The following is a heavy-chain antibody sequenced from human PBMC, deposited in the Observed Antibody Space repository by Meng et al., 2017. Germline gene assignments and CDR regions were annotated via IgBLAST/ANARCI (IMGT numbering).Heavy chain of an antibody. Sequence: QVQLVQSGSEVKKPGSSVKASCKASGGTFSSYAISWVRQAPGQGLAWMGGIIPIFGTANYAQKFQGRVTITADESTSTAYMELSSLRSEDTAVYYCARVKVYYRRLQLDYWGQGTLVTVSS. CDR3: ARVKVYYRRLQLDY. J-gene: IGHJ4*02. CDR2: IIPIFGTA. V-gene: IGHV1-69*01. D-gene: IGHD5-24*01. CDR1: GGTFSSYA.